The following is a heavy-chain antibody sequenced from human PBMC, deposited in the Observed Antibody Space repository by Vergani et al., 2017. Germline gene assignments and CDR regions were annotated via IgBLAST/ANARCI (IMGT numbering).Heavy chain of an antibody. CDR3: AKGSSFYCTNGVCYYDY. J-gene: IGHJ4*02. V-gene: IGHV3-23*01. D-gene: IGHD2-8*01. CDR1: GFTFSSYA. Sequence: EVQLLESGGGLVQPGGSLRLSCAASGFTFSSYAMSWVRQAPGKGLEWVSAISGNGGSTYYADSVKGRFTISRDNSKNTLYLQMNSLRAEDTAVYYCAKGSSFYCTNGVCYYDYWGQGTLVTVSS. CDR2: ISGNGGST.